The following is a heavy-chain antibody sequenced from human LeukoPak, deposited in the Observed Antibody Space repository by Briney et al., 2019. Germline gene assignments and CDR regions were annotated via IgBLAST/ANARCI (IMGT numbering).Heavy chain of an antibody. CDR3: ARDFDDVNGDFYYIPDF. Sequence: GGSLRLSCAASGFQFSRNGMHWVRQAPGKGLEWVAFIRYDGTKKFYGDSVRGRYTISRDNSKNTLYLEMNSLRHEDTAVYSCARDFDDVNGDFYYIPDFWGQGTLVSVSS. J-gene: IGHJ4*02. D-gene: IGHD2-21*01. V-gene: IGHV3-30*02. CDR2: IRYDGTKK. CDR1: GFQFSRNG.